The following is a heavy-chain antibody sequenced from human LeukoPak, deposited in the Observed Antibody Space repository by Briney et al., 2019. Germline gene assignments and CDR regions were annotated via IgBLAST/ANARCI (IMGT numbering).Heavy chain of an antibody. CDR3: ARDLGIAAPGDAFDI. D-gene: IGHD6-13*01. CDR1: GYTFTGYY. Sequence: ASVKVSCKASGYTFTGYYMHWVRQAPGQGLEWMGWINPNSGGTNYAQKFQGRVTMTRDTSISTAYMELSSLRSEDTAVYYCARDLGIAAPGDAFDIWGQGTMVTVSS. CDR2: INPNSGGT. V-gene: IGHV1-2*02. J-gene: IGHJ3*02.